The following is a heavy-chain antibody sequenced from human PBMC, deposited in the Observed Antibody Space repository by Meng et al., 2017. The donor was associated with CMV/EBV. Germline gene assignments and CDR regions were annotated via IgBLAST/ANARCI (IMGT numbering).Heavy chain of an antibody. V-gene: IGHV3-64*02. D-gene: IGHD1-26*01. CDR2: ISSNGGST. J-gene: IGHJ6*02. Sequence: GESLKISCAASGFTFSSYWMSWVRQAPGKGLEYVSAISSNGGSTYYADSVKGRFTISRDNSKNTLYLQMGSLRAEDMAVYYCARSVGELPVYYYGMDVWGQGTTVTVSS. CDR3: ARSVGELPVYYYGMDV. CDR1: GFTFSSYW.